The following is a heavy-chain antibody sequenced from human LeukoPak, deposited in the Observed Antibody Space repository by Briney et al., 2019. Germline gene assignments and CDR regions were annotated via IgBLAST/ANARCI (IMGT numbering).Heavy chain of an antibody. CDR1: GFTFSSYP. V-gene: IGHV3-23*01. CDR3: AKRGEDPVDLDY. D-gene: IGHD3-16*01. J-gene: IGHJ4*02. CDR2: ISDSGGIT. Sequence: GGSLRLSCAASGFTFSSYPMTWVRQAPGKGPEWVSFISDSGGITYYADSVKGRFTISRDNSKNTLYLQMNGLRAEDTAVYYCAKRGEDPVDLDYWGQGTLVTVSS.